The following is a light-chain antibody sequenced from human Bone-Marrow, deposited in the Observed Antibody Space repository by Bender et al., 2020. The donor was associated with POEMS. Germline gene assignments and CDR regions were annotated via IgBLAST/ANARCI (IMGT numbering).Light chain of an antibody. Sequence: SYELTQPPSVSVSPGQTASITCSGDKLGDKFACWYQQKPGQSPVLVIYEDTKRPSGVPERFSGSNPGNTATLTISGTQAIDEADYYCQAWDTRTAVFGTGTKVTVL. CDR1: KLGDKF. CDR2: EDT. CDR3: QAWDTRTAV. V-gene: IGLV3-1*01. J-gene: IGLJ1*01.